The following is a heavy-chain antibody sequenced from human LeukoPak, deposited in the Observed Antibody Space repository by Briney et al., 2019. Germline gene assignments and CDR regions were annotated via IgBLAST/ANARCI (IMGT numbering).Heavy chain of an antibody. CDR2: IYYSGST. Sequence: SETLSLTCTVSGGSISNYYWSWIRQPPGKGLEWIGCIYYSGSTNYNPSLKSRVTTSVDTSKNQFSLKLSSVTAADTAVYYCARASWNDVSIDYWGQGTLVTVSS. V-gene: IGHV4-59*01. D-gene: IGHD1-1*01. CDR3: ARASWNDVSIDY. CDR1: GGSISNYY. J-gene: IGHJ4*02.